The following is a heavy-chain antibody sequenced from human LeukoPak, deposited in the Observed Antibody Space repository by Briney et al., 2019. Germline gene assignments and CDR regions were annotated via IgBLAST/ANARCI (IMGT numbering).Heavy chain of an antibody. CDR1: GFTFSSYA. CDR3: AVSKVYGSGTSNFFDY. D-gene: IGHD3-10*01. V-gene: IGHV3-23*01. CDR2: ISGSGRST. J-gene: IGHJ4*02. Sequence: GGSLRLSCAASGFTFSSYAMTWVRQAPGKGLEWVSTISGSGRSTYYADSVKGRFTITRDNSNNMLYLQMNSLRAEDTAVYHCAVSKVYGSGTSNFFDYWGQGTLVTVSS.